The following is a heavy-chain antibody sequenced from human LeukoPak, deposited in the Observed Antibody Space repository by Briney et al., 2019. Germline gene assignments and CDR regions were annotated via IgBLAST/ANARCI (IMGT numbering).Heavy chain of an antibody. CDR3: ARVRSGAWLPFDY. J-gene: IGHJ4*02. CDR1: GGSISSYY. D-gene: IGHD6-19*01. CDR2: IYSSGST. Sequence: PSETLSLTCTVSGGSISSYYWSWIGQPAGKGLEWIGRIYSSGSTNYNPSLKSRVTMSVDTSKNQFSLKLSSVTAADTAVYYCARVRSGAWLPFDYWGQGTLVTVSS. V-gene: IGHV4-4*07.